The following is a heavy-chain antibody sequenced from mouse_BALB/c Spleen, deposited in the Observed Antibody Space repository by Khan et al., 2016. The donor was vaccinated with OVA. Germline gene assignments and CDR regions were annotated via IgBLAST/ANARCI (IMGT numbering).Heavy chain of an antibody. J-gene: IGHJ3*01. CDR2: ISSGGSYT. V-gene: IGHV5-9-3*01. D-gene: IGHD1-1*01. Sequence: EVELVKSGGGLVKPGGSLKLSCAASGFTFSNYAMSWVRQTPEKRLKWVATISSGGSYTYFPDSVQGRFTISRDNAKNTLSLQMSSLRSEDTAIYYCARELFTTVVATPFAYWGQGTLVTVSA. CDR3: ARELFTTVVATPFAY. CDR1: GFTFSNYA.